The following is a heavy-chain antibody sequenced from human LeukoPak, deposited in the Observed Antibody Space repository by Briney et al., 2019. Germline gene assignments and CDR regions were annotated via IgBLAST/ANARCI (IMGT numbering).Heavy chain of an antibody. Sequence: ASVTVSCKASGYTFTNYGISWVRQAPGQGLEWMGWMSALNGNTNYQHKFQGRVTMTTDTSTSTAYMELRSLRSDDTAVYYCARGGVGSGIGFDYWGQGTLVTVSS. J-gene: IGHJ4*02. CDR3: ARGGVGSGIGFDY. CDR2: MSALNGNT. CDR1: GYTFTNYG. D-gene: IGHD6-19*01. V-gene: IGHV1-18*01.